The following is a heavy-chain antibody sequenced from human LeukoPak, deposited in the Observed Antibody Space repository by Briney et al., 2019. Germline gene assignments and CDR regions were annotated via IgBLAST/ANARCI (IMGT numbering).Heavy chain of an antibody. D-gene: IGHD3-22*01. CDR2: IYDSGST. CDR1: VGSFSSYH. J-gene: IGHJ3*02. Sequence: PSETLSLTCSVSVGSFSSYHGSWLRQPPGGGREWLGYIYDSGSTIYNPSLKSRVTISVDTSKNQFSLKLSSVTAADTAVFYCASFTTADAFDIWGQGTMVTVSS. CDR3: ASFTTADAFDI. V-gene: IGHV4-59*01.